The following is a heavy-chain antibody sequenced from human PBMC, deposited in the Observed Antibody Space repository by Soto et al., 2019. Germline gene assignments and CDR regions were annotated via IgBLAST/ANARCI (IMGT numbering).Heavy chain of an antibody. CDR2: IMPIFPTP. CDR1: GGTFGNSA. D-gene: IGHD1-26*01. J-gene: IGHJ6*02. CDR3: ARNKVRKKIRGNYYYGMDV. V-gene: IGHV1-69*05. Sequence: QVQLVQSGAEVKKPGSSVTVSCKASGGTFGNSAISWVRQAPGQGLERMGWIMPIFPTPDYAQKFQGRVTSTPDESTSTAYREFSSLRSEDTAGYNCARNKVRKKIRGNYYYGMDVWGQGTRVTV.